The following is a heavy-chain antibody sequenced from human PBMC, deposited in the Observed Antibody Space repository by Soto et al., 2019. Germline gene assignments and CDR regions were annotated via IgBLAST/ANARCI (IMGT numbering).Heavy chain of an antibody. CDR2: INHSGST. J-gene: IGHJ6*02. Sequence: QVQLQQWGAGLLKPSETLSLTCAVYGGSFSGYYWSWIRQPPGKGLEWIGEINHSGSTNYNPSLNRRVTISVDTSKNQFSLKLSSVTVADTAGYYCARGKPVLLWFGESAGVDVWGQGTTVTVSS. CDR1: GGSFSGYY. CDR3: ARGKPVLLWFGESAGVDV. V-gene: IGHV4-34*01. D-gene: IGHD3-10*01.